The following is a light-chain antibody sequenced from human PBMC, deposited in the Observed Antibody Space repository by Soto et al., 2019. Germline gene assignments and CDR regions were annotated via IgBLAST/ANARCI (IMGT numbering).Light chain of an antibody. CDR2: AAS. V-gene: IGKV3-20*01. J-gene: IGKJ1*01. CDR3: QQCGNSPS. Sequence: EILLTQSPGTLSLSPGDTATLSCTASRDLTSAYLAWYQQRPGQSPRLLIHAASFRATGIPDRFSGSGSGTNFSLIINRLEPEDFAVYYCQQCGNSPSFGQGTRVDLK. CDR1: RDLTSAY.